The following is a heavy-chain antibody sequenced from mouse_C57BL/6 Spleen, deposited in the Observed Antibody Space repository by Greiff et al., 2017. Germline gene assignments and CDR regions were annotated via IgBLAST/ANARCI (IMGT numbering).Heavy chain of an antibody. Sequence: QVQLQQSGAELVKPGASVKISCKASGYAFSSYWMNWVKQRPGKGLEWIGQIYPGDGDTNYNGKFKGKATLTADKSSSTAYMQLSSLTSEDSAVYFCARGGNWDGNFDYWGQGTTLTVSS. CDR2: IYPGDGDT. CDR1: GYAFSSYW. J-gene: IGHJ2*01. CDR3: ARGGNWDGNFDY. D-gene: IGHD4-1*01. V-gene: IGHV1-80*01.